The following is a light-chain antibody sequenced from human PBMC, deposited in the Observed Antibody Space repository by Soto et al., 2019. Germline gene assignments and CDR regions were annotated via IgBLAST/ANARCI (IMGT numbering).Light chain of an antibody. CDR2: DVS. J-gene: IGLJ1*01. CDR3: ISFTTSTSYV. V-gene: IGLV2-14*01. Sequence: QSVLTQPSSVSGYPGQSITVSCTGTSSDVGGYNYVSWYQQLPGKDPKLMIFDVSNRPSGVSHRFSGSKSGNTASLTISGLQAEDEADYYCISFTTSTSYVFGPGTKLTVL. CDR1: SSDVGGYNY.